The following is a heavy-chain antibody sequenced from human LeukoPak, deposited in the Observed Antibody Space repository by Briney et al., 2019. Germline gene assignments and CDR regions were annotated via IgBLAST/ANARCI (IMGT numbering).Heavy chain of an antibody. CDR2: IIPIFGTT. CDR3: ARGLRDTFCSGGSCYSDY. J-gene: IGHJ4*02. CDR1: GGSLSTYV. V-gene: IGHV1-69*05. Sequence: SVKVSCKAFGGSLSTYVISWVRQAPGQGLEWMRAIIPIFGTTNCAQRFQGRVTITTDESTSTAYMELSSLISGDTAMYYCARGLRDTFCSGGSCYSDYWGQGTLVTVSS. D-gene: IGHD2-15*01.